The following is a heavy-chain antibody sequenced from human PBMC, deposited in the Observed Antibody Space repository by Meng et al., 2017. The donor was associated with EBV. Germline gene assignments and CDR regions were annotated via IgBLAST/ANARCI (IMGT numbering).Heavy chain of an antibody. Sequence: QLQLQESGPGQVKPSXXXXPTXXVXXDSISSFYYWAWLRQPPGRGLEWIGSAHYSGRTYYSPSLRSRVTVSIDTSKNQFSLRLTSVTAADTALYYCARPFPSIVSPRLDPFGDWGQGALVTVSS. J-gene: IGHJ4*02. CDR2: AHYSGRT. D-gene: IGHD5/OR15-5a*01. V-gene: IGHV4-39*01. CDR3: ARPFPSIVSPRLDPFGD. CDR1: XDSISSFYY.